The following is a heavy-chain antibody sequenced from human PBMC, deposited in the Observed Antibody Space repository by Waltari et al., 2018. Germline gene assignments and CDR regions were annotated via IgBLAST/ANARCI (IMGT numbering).Heavy chain of an antibody. V-gene: IGHV4-59*11. Sequence: QVQLQESGPGLVKPAETLPLTCTVAVCSIRSHYLGLLRQPPGTGLEGTGYIYYSGISNYSPTIKSGVTISGDTTKNKFSVKLSPVTAADTAVYYGARVGDTPNYYDSSGKVYYLDDWGQGTLVTVSS. CDR1: VCSIRSHY. J-gene: IGHJ4*02. CDR2: IYYSGIS. D-gene: IGHD3-22*01. CDR3: ARVGDTPNYYDSSGKVYYLDD.